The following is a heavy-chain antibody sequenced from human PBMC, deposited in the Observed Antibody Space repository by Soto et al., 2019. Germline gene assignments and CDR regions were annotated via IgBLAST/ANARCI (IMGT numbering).Heavy chain of an antibody. D-gene: IGHD1-26*01. V-gene: IGHV4-30-4*01. J-gene: IGHJ5*02. CDR3: ARGPDGYSTDWYKWFDP. CDR2: IYYSGSA. Sequence: PSETLSLTCTVSGGSISRGDYYWSWIRQPPGKGLEWIGYIYYSGSAYYNPSLKSRVTISVDTSKNQFSLKLRSVTAADTAVYYCARGPDGYSTDWYKWFDPWGQGTLVTVSS. CDR1: GGSISRGDYY.